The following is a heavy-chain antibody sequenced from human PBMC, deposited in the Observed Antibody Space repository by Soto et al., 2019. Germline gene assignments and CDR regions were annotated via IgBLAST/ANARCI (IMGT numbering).Heavy chain of an antibody. J-gene: IGHJ5*02. CDR3: ARELHIAARHNWFDP. Sequence: SEKVSCKASGVPFTSCAVQWVRQARGQRLAWTGWIVVGSGNTNYAQKLQERVTITRDMSTSTAYMELSRLRSDDTAVYYCARELHIAARHNWFDPWGQGTLVTVSS. CDR1: GVPFTSCA. V-gene: IGHV1-58*01. D-gene: IGHD6-6*01. CDR2: IVVGSGNT.